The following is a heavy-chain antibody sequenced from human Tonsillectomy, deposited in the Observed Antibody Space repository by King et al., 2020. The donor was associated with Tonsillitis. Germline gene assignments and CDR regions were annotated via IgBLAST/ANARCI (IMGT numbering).Heavy chain of an antibody. CDR2: ISGSGGNT. CDR3: ATPGEMQLWSIFDY. D-gene: IGHD5-18*01. Sequence: EVQLVESGGGLVQPGGSLRLSCAASGFTFSSYAMSWVRQAPGKGLEWVSAISGSGGNTYCADSVRGRFTISRDNSKNTLYLQMSGLRAEDTAVYYCATPGEMQLWSIFDYWGQGTLVTVSS. J-gene: IGHJ4*02. CDR1: GFTFSSYA. V-gene: IGHV3-23*04.